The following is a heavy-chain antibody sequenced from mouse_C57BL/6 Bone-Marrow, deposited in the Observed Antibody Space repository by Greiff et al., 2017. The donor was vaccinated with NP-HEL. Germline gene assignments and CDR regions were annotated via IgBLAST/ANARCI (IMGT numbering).Heavy chain of an antibody. CDR3: AGELPMSFDY. J-gene: IGHJ2*01. D-gene: IGHD2-3*01. Sequence: VQLVESGAELARPGASVKLSCKASGYTFTSYGISWVKQRTGQGLEWIGEIYPRSGNTYYNEKFKGKATLTADKSSSTAYMELRSLTSEDSAVYFCAGELPMSFDYWGQGTTLTVSA. CDR2: IYPRSGNT. V-gene: IGHV1-81*01. CDR1: GYTFTSYG.